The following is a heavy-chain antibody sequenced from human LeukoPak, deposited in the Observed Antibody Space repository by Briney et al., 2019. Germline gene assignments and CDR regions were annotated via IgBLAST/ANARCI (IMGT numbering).Heavy chain of an antibody. CDR2: TYYRSKWYY. D-gene: IGHD2-2*02. CDR1: GDSVSSNSAA. CDR3: TRTIAGYIDY. Sequence: SQTLSLTCAISGDSVSSNSAAWDWLRQSPSRGLEWLGRTYYRSKWYYGYAVSVKSRITINPDTSKNQFSLQLNSVTPEDTAIYYCTRTIAGYIDYWGQGTLVTVSS. J-gene: IGHJ4*02. V-gene: IGHV6-1*01.